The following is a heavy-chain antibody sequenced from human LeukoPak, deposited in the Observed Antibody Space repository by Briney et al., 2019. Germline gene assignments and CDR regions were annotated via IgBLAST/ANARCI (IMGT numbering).Heavy chain of an antibody. V-gene: IGHV3-30*03. J-gene: IGHJ3*02. Sequence: GGSLRLSCVISGYTFTHYGFHWVRQAPGKALEWVAYISYNGNNKYEDSVKGRFTISRDNSKSTLHLQMNGLRAEDTAVYYCARGSHGSGSWDAFDIWGQGTMVTVSS. D-gene: IGHD3-10*01. CDR2: ISYNGNNK. CDR3: ARGSHGSGSWDAFDI. CDR1: GYTFTHYG.